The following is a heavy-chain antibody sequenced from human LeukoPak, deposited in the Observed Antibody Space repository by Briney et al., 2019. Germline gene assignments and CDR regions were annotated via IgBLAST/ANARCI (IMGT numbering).Heavy chain of an antibody. CDR3: ARVKCTSSSSFDY. J-gene: IGHJ4*02. Sequence: SETLSLTPTVSGGSISNDDWSWIGQPPGKGLEWIGYIYSSGSTNYNPSLKSRVTISVDTSKNQFSLKLSSVTAADTAVYYCARVKCTSSSSFDYWGQGTLVTVSS. V-gene: IGHV4-59*01. CDR1: GGSISNDD. CDR2: IYSSGST. D-gene: IGHD6-6*01.